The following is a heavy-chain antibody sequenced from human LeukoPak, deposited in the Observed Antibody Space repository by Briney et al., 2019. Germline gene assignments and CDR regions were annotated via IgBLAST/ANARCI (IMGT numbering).Heavy chain of an antibody. J-gene: IGHJ4*02. D-gene: IGHD2-21*02. Sequence: ASVKVSCKASGGTFSSYAISWVRQAPGQGLEWMGRIIPILGIANYAQKFQGRVTITADKSTSTAYMELSSLRSEDTAVYYCASGVVVTADKAADYWGQGTLVTVSS. V-gene: IGHV1-69*04. CDR3: ASGVVVTADKAADY. CDR2: IIPILGIA. CDR1: GGTFSSYA.